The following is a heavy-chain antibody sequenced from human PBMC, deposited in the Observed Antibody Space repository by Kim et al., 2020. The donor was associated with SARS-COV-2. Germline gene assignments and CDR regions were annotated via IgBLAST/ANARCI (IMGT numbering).Heavy chain of an antibody. CDR1: GYTFTGYY. CDR2: INPNSGGT. CDR3: ARYIAARPQAYFQH. D-gene: IGHD6-6*01. V-gene: IGHV1-2*06. J-gene: IGHJ1*01. Sequence: ASVKVSCKASGYTFTGYYMHWVRQAPGQGLEWMGRINPNSGGTNYAQKFQGRVTMTRDTSISTAYMELSRLRSDDTAVYYCARYIAARPQAYFQHWGQGTLVTVSS.